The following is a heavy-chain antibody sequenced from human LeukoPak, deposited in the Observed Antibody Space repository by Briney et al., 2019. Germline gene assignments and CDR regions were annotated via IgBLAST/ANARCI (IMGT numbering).Heavy chain of an antibody. V-gene: IGHV3-30-3*01. Sequence: GRSLRLSCAASGFTFSRYAMHWVRQAPGKGLEGVAVISYDGSNQYYADSVKGRFTISRDNSENTVYLQMNSLRVEDTAVYYCARVGYYSSGPVSYFDYWGQGTLVTVSS. D-gene: IGHD3-10*01. CDR2: ISYDGSNQ. CDR1: GFTFSRYA. CDR3: ARVGYYSSGPVSYFDY. J-gene: IGHJ4*02.